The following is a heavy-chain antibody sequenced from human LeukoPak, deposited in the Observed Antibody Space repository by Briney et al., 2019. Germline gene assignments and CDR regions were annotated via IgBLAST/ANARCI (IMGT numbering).Heavy chain of an antibody. CDR1: GFTVSSND. V-gene: IGHV3-53*01. J-gene: IGHJ4*02. CDR3: ARHRGTSTRDFEY. Sequence: PGGSLRLSCAASGFTVSSNDMSWVRQAPGKGLEWVSVIYSGGSTYYADSVKGRFTISRDNSKNTLYLQMNSLRAEDTAVYYCARHRGTSTRDFEYWGQGTLVTVSS. D-gene: IGHD3-16*01. CDR2: IYSGGST.